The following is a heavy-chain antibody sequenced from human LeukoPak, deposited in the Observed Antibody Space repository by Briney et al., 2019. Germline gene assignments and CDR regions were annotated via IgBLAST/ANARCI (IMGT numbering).Heavy chain of an antibody. V-gene: IGHV3-30*18. CDR1: GFTFSDYA. J-gene: IGHJ4*02. D-gene: IGHD4/OR15-4a*01. CDR2: SAHDEVGK. Sequence: GGSLRLSCVGSGFTFSDYAIHWVRQAPSKGLEWVAVSAHDEVGKQFADSVKGRFTLSRDNSRDSVHLQMNRLRDEDTAVYYCAKDRGYGEHEPFESWGQGSLVTVSS. CDR3: AKDRGYGEHEPFES.